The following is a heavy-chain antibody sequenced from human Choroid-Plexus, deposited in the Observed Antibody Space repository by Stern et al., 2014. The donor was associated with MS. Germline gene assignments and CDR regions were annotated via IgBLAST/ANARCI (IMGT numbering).Heavy chain of an antibody. CDR1: GFSLSISGVG. V-gene: IGHV2-5*02. D-gene: IGHD3-22*01. Sequence: QVTLRESGPTLVKPTQTLTLTCTFSGFSLSISGVGVGWIRQPPGKALEWLALIYWDDDKRYSPSLKSRLTITKDTSKIQVVLTMTNMDPVDTATYYCAHYYYDSSGYSFDYWGQGTLVTVSS. J-gene: IGHJ4*02. CDR2: IYWDDDK. CDR3: AHYYYDSSGYSFDY.